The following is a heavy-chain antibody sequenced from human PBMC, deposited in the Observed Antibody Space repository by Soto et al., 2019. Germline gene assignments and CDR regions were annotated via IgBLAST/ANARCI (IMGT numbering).Heavy chain of an antibody. J-gene: IGHJ4*02. Sequence: QVHLQESGPGLATPSGTLSLTCTVSGDSVSRAKWWNWVRQPPGKGLEWIGEVAHDGVTRYNPTFMSRVTLSLDGSKNLFSLNVNSVTAADTAIYFGARSDGWYRFDSWGQGLLVTISS. CDR1: GDSVSRAKW. CDR3: ARSDGWYRFDS. V-gene: IGHV4-4*02. D-gene: IGHD6-19*01. CDR2: VAHDGVT.